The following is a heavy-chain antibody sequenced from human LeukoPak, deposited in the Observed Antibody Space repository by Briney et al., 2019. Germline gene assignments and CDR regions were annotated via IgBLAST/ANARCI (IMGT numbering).Heavy chain of an antibody. J-gene: IGHJ4*02. D-gene: IGHD5-24*01. Sequence: ASVKVSCKASGYTFTSYYMHWVRQAPGQGLEWMGLINPSGGSTSYAQKFQGRVTMTRDTSISTAYMELSRLRSDDTAVYYCARAGTVEMTPLDYWGQGTLVTVSS. CDR3: ARAGTVEMTPLDY. CDR2: INPSGGST. CDR1: GYTFTSYY. V-gene: IGHV1-46*01.